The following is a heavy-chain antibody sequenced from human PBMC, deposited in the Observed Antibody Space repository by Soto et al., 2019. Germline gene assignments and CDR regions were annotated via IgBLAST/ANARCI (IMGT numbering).Heavy chain of an antibody. Sequence: ASVKVSCKASGYTFTSYYMHWVRQAPGQGLEWMGIINPSGGSTSYAQKFQGRVTMARDTSTSTVYMELSSLRSEDTAVYYCASTTGCSGYDSLRWTWFDPWGQGTLVTVSS. V-gene: IGHV1-46*01. CDR2: INPSGGST. J-gene: IGHJ5*02. CDR3: ASTTGCSGYDSLRWTWFDP. CDR1: GYTFTSYY. D-gene: IGHD5-12*01.